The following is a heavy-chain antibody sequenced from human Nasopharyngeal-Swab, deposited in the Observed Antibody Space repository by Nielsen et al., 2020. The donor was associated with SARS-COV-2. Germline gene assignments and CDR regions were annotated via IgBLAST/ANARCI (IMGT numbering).Heavy chain of an antibody. Sequence: GESLKISCVASGFTVSSNYISWVRQAPGKGLEWVSVIYRGGATYYADSVNGRFTMSRDNSKNTVYLQINSLRAEDTAIYYCATSPRGFGYGYGMDVWGQGTTVTVSS. D-gene: IGHD5-12*01. V-gene: IGHV3-53*01. CDR3: ATSPRGFGYGYGMDV. J-gene: IGHJ6*02. CDR2: IYRGGAT. CDR1: GFTVSSNY.